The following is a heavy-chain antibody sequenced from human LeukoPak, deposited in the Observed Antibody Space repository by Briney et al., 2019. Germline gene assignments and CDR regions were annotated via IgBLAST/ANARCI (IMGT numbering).Heavy chain of an antibody. J-gene: IGHJ4*02. Sequence: GGSLRLSCAASGFTFSSYWMSWVRQAPGKGLEWVANIKQDGSEKYYVDSVKGRFTISRDNAKNSLYLQMNSLRAEDTAVYYCAREERYYDSSGYYHRCFDYWGQGTLVTVSS. V-gene: IGHV3-7*01. CDR3: AREERYYDSSGYYHRCFDY. D-gene: IGHD3-22*01. CDR2: IKQDGSEK. CDR1: GFTFSSYW.